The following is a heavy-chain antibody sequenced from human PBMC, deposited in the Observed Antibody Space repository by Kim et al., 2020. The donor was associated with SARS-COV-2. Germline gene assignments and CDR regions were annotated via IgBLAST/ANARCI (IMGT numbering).Heavy chain of an antibody. Sequence: GGSLRLSCAASGFVFSSFGMHWVRQAPGKGLEWVAVIRYDGTKQYYADSVRGRFTISRDQSKNMVFLELNSLRAEDTALYYCARDVDTSGHLSRFDPWGQGTLVTVSS. CDR3: ARDVDTSGHLSRFDP. J-gene: IGHJ5*02. CDR2: IRYDGTKQ. CDR1: GFVFSSFG. V-gene: IGHV3-33*01. D-gene: IGHD3-22*01.